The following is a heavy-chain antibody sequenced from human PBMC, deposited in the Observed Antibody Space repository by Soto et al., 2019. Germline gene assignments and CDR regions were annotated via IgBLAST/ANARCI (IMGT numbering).Heavy chain of an antibody. V-gene: IGHV3-74*01. CDR2: INSAGSRT. CDR3: ARVLTGSWNWFDP. Sequence: EVQLVESGGGLVQPGESLRLSCAASGFTFSSYWMHWVRQAPGKGLVWVSRINSAGSRTIYADSGKGRFTVSRDKAKNTQYLQMNSLRAEDTAVYYCARVLTGSWNWFDPWGQGTLVTVSS. J-gene: IGHJ5*02. CDR1: GFTFSSYW. D-gene: IGHD6-13*01.